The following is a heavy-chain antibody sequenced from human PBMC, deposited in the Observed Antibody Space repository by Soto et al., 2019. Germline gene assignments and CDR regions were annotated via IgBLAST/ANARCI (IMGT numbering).Heavy chain of an antibody. CDR3: AKLNWLAVTAATG. CDR1: GFTFDTYP. Sequence: EVHLVESGGGLVQPAGSLRLSCAASGFTFDTYPLSWVRQAPGQGLEWVSAISGSGETTYADSVKGRFTISRDISKTTLYLQMDSLRTEDTAIYYCAKLNWLAVTAATGWGQGTLVTVSS. D-gene: IGHD6-19*01. CDR2: ISGSGETT. V-gene: IGHV3-23*04. J-gene: IGHJ4*02.